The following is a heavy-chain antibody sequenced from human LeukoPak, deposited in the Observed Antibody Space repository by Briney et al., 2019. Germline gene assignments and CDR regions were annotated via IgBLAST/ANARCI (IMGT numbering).Heavy chain of an antibody. CDR2: IRSKANNYAT. Sequence: GGSLRLSCAASGFIFSGSAMHWVRQASGKGLEWVGRIRSKANNYATIYGASVKGRFTISRDDSKNTAYLQMNSLRAEDTAVYYCAKDREPLTSSGWPWAYFDYWGQGALVTVSS. CDR1: GFIFSGSA. D-gene: IGHD6-19*01. CDR3: AKDREPLTSSGWPWAYFDY. V-gene: IGHV3-73*01. J-gene: IGHJ4*02.